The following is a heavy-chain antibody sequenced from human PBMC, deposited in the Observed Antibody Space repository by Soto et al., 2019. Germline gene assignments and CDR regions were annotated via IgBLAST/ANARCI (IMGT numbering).Heavy chain of an antibody. Sequence: GGSLRLSCAASGFTVSSNYMSWVRQAPGKGLEWVSVIYSGGSTYYADSVKGRFTISRDNSKNTLYLQMNSLRAEDTAVYYCAREPSYGSGSQHYYYGMDVWGQGTTVTVSS. CDR3: AREPSYGSGSQHYYYGMDV. CDR1: GFTVSSNY. J-gene: IGHJ6*02. V-gene: IGHV3-53*01. D-gene: IGHD3-10*01. CDR2: IYSGGST.